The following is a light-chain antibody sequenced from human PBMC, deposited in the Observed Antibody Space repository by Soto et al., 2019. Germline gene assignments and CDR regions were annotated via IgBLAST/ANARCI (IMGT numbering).Light chain of an antibody. CDR2: GAS. V-gene: IGKV3-20*01. J-gene: IGKJ5*01. CDR3: QQYGNSPPGT. Sequence: ETVLTQSPGTLYFSPGERATLSCRDSQSVGNSHVAWYQQRRGLPPRLLIYGASNRATGIPDRFSGSGSGADCTLTISRLEPDDFAVYFCQQYGNSPPGTFGQGTRL. CDR1: QSVGNSH.